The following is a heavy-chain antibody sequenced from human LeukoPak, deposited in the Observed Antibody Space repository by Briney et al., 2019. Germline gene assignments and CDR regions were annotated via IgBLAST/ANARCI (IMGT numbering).Heavy chain of an antibody. CDR2: ISAYNGNT. CDR3: ATSSTNSCGGDCYHEGDAFDI. J-gene: IGHJ3*02. Sequence: ASVKVSCKASGYTFTSYGISWVRQAPGQGLEWMGWISAYNGNTNYAQKLQGRVTMTTDTSTSTAYMELRSLRSDDTAVYYCATSSTNSCGGDCYHEGDAFDIWGQGTMVTVSS. CDR1: GYTFTSYG. D-gene: IGHD2-21*02. V-gene: IGHV1-18*01.